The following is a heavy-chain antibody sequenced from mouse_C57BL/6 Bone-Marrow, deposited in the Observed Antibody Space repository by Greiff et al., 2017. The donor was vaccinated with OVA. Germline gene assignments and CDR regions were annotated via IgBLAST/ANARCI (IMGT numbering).Heavy chain of an antibody. V-gene: IGHV2-2*01. Sequence: VQGVESGPGLVQPSQSLSITCTVSGFSLTSYGVHWVRQSPGKGLEWLGVIWSGGSTDYNAAFISRLSISKDNSKSQVFFKMNSLQADDTAIYYCARNYLYGRYAMDYWGQGTSVTVSS. CDR2: IWSGGST. CDR3: ARNYLYGRYAMDY. D-gene: IGHD1-1*02. J-gene: IGHJ4*01. CDR1: GFSLTSYG.